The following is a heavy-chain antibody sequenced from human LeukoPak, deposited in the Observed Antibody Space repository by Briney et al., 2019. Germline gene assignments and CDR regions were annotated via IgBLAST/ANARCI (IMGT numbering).Heavy chain of an antibody. D-gene: IGHD4-17*01. Sequence: GGSLRLSCAASGFTFSSYAMSWVRQAPGKGLEWVSAISGSGGSTYYADSVKGRFTISRDNSKNTLYLQMNSLRAEDTAVYYCAKDPLYGDPYYYYYYYMDVWGKGTTVTISS. CDR3: AKDPLYGDPYYYYYYYMDV. CDR1: GFTFSSYA. J-gene: IGHJ6*03. CDR2: ISGSGGST. V-gene: IGHV3-23*01.